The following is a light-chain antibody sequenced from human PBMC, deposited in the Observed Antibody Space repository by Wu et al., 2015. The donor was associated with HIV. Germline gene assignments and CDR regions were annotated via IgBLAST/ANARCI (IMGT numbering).Light chain of an antibody. J-gene: IGKJ1*01. Sequence: GRATLSCRASQSVTSSYQPRISRNLARLPGSSCMVHPPGPLVSQPGFSGSGSGTEFTLTISSLQSEDFAVYYCQQYNNWSKTFGQGTEVEIK. CDR2: VHP. CDR3: QQYNNWSKT. CDR1: QSVTSS. V-gene: IGKV3-15*01.